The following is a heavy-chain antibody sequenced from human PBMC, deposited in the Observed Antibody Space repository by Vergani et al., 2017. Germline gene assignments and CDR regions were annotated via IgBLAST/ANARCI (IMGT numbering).Heavy chain of an antibody. CDR1: GGTFKSNT. CDR3: ARGSSGWAVAFDI. Sequence: QVQLVQSGAEVKKPGSSVKVSCKTSGGTFKSNTFSWVRQAPGQGLEWMGRIIPIFGTTNYAQKFQGRVTITADESTSTAYMELSSLRSEDTAVYYCARGSSGWAVAFDIWGQGTMVTVSS. D-gene: IGHD6-19*01. J-gene: IGHJ3*02. V-gene: IGHV1-69*18. CDR2: IIPIFGTT.